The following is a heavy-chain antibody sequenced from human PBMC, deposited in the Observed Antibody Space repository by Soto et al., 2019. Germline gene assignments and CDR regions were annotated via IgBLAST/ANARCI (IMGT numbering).Heavy chain of an antibody. CDR3: ASYHSSGWYGDPFDI. D-gene: IGHD6-19*01. Sequence: GASVKVSCKASGYTFTNYAVHWVRQAPGQRLEWMGWINAGNGNTRFSQNLQGRVTITTDTSARTAYMELSSLRSEDTAVYYYASYHSSGWYGDPFDIWGQGTMVTVSS. CDR1: GYTFTNYA. J-gene: IGHJ3*02. CDR2: INAGNGNT. V-gene: IGHV1-3*01.